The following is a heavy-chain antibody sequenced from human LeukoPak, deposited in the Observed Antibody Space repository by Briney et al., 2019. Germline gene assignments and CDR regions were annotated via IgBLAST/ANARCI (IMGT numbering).Heavy chain of an antibody. D-gene: IGHD4-17*01. J-gene: IGHJ4*02. CDR3: AREDDYGDYYVTEPFDY. V-gene: IGHV1-18*01. CDR1: GYSFTSYG. Sequence: GASVKVSCKASGYSFTSYGISWVRQAPGQGLEWMGWISAYNGNTNYAQKLQGRVTMTTDTSTSTAYMELRSLRSDDTAVYYCAREDDYGDYYVTEPFDYWGQGTLVTVSS. CDR2: ISAYNGNT.